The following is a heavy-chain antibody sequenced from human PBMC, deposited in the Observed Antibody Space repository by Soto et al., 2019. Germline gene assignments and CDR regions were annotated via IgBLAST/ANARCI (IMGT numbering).Heavy chain of an antibody. Sequence: EVQLVESGGGLAKPGGSLTLSCEASRFTFSSMNWVRQAPGKGLEWVSSIDTSSTYIYYADSVKGRFTISRDNAKNSLYLQMNSLRVEDAAVYYCARSGARGGMDVWGQGTTVTVS. J-gene: IGHJ6*02. CDR2: IDTSSTYI. V-gene: IGHV3-21*01. CDR1: RFTFSS. CDR3: ARSGARGGMDV. D-gene: IGHD2-15*01.